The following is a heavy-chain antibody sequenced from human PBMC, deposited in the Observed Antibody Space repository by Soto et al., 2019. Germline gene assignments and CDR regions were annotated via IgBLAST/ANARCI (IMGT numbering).Heavy chain of an antibody. J-gene: IGHJ5*02. CDR2: INHGGST. CDR3: ARGCPYCSGGSCYFCDWFDP. D-gene: IGHD2-15*01. V-gene: IGHV4-34*01. CDR1: GGSFSGYY. Sequence: SETLSLTCAVYGGSFSGYYWSWIRQPPGKGLEWIGEINHGGSTNYNPSLKSRVTISVDTSKNQFSLKLSSVTAAYTAVYYCARGCPYCSGGSCYFCDWFDPWGQGTLVTVSS.